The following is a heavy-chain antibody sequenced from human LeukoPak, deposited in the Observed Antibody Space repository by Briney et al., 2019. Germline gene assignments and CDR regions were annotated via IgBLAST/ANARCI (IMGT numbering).Heavy chain of an antibody. D-gene: IGHD3-22*01. Sequence: GGSLRLSCAASGFTFSTYSMNWVRQAPGKGLEWVSCISSRSSYIYYADSVKGRFTISRDNSKNTLYLQMNSLRAEDTAVYYCAKELAYYDSSGYYWGQGTLVTVSS. V-gene: IGHV3-21*04. J-gene: IGHJ4*02. CDR1: GFTFSTYS. CDR2: ISSRSSYI. CDR3: AKELAYYDSSGYY.